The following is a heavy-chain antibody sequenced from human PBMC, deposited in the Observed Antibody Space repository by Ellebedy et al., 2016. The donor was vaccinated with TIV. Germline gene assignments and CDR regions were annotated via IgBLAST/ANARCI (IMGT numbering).Heavy chain of an antibody. CDR2: ISAYNGNT. J-gene: IGHJ4*02. V-gene: IGHV1-18*01. D-gene: IGHD5-18*01. CDR3: ARNTPMAEYFDY. CDR1: GYTFTSYG. Sequence: AASVKVSYKASGYTFTSYGISWVRQAPGQGLEWMGWISAYNGNTNYAQKLQGRVTMTTDTSTSTAYMELRSLRSDDTAVYYCARNTPMAEYFDYWGQGTLVTVSS.